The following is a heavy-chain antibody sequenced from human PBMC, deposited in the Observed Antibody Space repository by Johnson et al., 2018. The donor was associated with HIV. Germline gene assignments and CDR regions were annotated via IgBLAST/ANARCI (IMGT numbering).Heavy chain of an antibody. J-gene: IGHJ3*02. CDR1: GFTFSSYA. D-gene: IGHD3-22*01. Sequence: QVQLVESGGGVVQPGRSLRLSCAASGFTFSSYAMHWVRQAPGKGLEWVAVISYDGSNKYYADSVKGRFTNSRDNSKNTVYLQMNSLRAEDTAVYYCARAAYYYDTSGYYGAFDIWGQGTMVTVSS. CDR2: ISYDGSNK. CDR3: ARAAYYYDTSGYYGAFDI. V-gene: IGHV3-30*14.